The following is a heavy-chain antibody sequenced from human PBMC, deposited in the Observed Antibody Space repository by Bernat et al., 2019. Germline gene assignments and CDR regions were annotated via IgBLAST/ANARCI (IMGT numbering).Heavy chain of an antibody. D-gene: IGHD3-9*01. CDR3: AGGSLLRCLDCPELFLDP. Sequence: QVQLQESGPGLVKPSETLSLTCTVSGGSVSSGSYYWSWIRQPPGKGLEWIGYIYYSGSTNNNPSLKGPVTISEDTSKNQFAQKLSTVAAADAAVYYCAGGSLLRCLDCPELFLDPWGQGTLVTVSS. CDR1: GGSVSSGSYY. J-gene: IGHJ5*02. V-gene: IGHV4-61*01. CDR2: IYYSGST.